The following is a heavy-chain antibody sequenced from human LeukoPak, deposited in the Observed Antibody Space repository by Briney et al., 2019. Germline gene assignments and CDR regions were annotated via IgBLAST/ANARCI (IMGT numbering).Heavy chain of an antibody. J-gene: IGHJ4*02. CDR1: GGSISSYY. Sequence: ASETLSLNCTVSGGSISSYYWSWIRQPPGKGLEWIGYIYYSGSTNYNPSLKSRVTISVDTSKNQFSLKLSSVTAADTAVYYCARGDTMILDYWGQGTLVTVSS. CDR2: IYYSGST. D-gene: IGHD3-22*01. CDR3: ARGDTMILDY. V-gene: IGHV4-59*01.